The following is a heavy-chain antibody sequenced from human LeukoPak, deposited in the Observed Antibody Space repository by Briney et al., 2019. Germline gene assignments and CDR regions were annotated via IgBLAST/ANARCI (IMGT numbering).Heavy chain of an antibody. Sequence: GGSLRLSCAASGFTFSSYWMNWARQAPGKGLEWVASINHNGNVNYYVDSVKGRFTISRDNAKNSLYLQMSSLRAEDTAVYYCAKEGFDSWGQGTLVTVSS. V-gene: IGHV3-7*03. J-gene: IGHJ4*02. CDR3: AKEGFDS. CDR1: GFTFSSYW. CDR2: INHNGNVN.